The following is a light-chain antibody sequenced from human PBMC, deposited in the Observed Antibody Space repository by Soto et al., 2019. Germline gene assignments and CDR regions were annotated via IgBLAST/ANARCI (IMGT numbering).Light chain of an antibody. CDR3: QQYDNRPLT. CDR2: TAS. J-gene: IGKJ4*01. Sequence: DIQLPESPSFLSASVGDRVTITCRASQGISSYLAWYQQKPGKAPKLLISTASTLQSGVPSRFSGSGSGTDFTFTISSLQPEDIATYYCQQYDNRPLTFGGGTKVDI. V-gene: IGKV1-9*01. CDR1: QGISSY.